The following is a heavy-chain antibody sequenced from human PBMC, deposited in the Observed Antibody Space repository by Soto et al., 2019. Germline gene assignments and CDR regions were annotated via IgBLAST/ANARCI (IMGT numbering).Heavy chain of an antibody. J-gene: IGHJ3*02. Sequence: PGGSLRLSCASSGFTFSNYDMHWVRQAPGKGLEWVGVILFDGSSQNYADSVKGRFTISRDNAKNTLFLQMNSLRAEDTAVYFCARDLPEYSRSSAAFDIWGQGTMVTVSS. CDR1: GFTFSNYD. D-gene: IGHD6-6*01. CDR3: ARDLPEYSRSSAAFDI. CDR2: ILFDGSSQ. V-gene: IGHV3-33*05.